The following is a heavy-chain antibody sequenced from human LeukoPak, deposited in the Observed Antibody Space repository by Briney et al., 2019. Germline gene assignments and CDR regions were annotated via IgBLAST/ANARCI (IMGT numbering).Heavy chain of an antibody. CDR1: GYTFTGYY. J-gene: IGHJ6*03. V-gene: IGHV1-2*02. D-gene: IGHD3-10*01. CDR2: INPNSGGT. Sequence: ASVKVSCKASGYTFTGYYMHWVRQAPGQGLEWMGWINPNSGGTNYAQKFQGRGTMTRDTSISTAYMELSRLRSDDTAVYYCARDLRGYYYYMDVWGKGTTVTVSS. CDR3: ARDLRGYYYYMDV.